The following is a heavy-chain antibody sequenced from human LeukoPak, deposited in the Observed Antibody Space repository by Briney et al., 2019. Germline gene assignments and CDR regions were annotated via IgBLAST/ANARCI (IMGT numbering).Heavy chain of an antibody. CDR2: IYYSGST. CDR1: GGSISSGGYY. D-gene: IGHD4-11*01. J-gene: IGHJ3*02. CDR3: ARRGYSTQDAFDI. Sequence: SQTLSLTCTVSGGSISSGGYYWSWIRQHPGKGLEWIGYIYYSGSTYYNPSLKSRVTISVDTSKNQFSLKLSSVTAADTAVYYCARRGYSTQDAFDIWGQGTMVTVSS. V-gene: IGHV4-31*03.